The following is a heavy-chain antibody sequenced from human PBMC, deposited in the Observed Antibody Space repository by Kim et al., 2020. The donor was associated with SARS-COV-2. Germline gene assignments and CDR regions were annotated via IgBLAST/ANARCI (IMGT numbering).Heavy chain of an antibody. Sequence: GGSLRLSCAASGFTFSSYSMNWVRQAPGKGLEWVSYISSSSSTIYYADSVKGRFTISRDNAKNSLYLQMNSLRDEDTAVYYCAREWDYDGYNPIDYWGQGTLVTVSS. CDR2: ISSSSSTI. CDR1: GFTFSSYS. D-gene: IGHD3-22*01. J-gene: IGHJ4*02. CDR3: AREWDYDGYNPIDY. V-gene: IGHV3-48*02.